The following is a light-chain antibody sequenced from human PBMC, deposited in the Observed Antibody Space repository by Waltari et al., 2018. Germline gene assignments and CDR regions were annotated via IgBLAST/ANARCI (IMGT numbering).Light chain of an antibody. J-gene: IGLJ3*02. Sequence: QSVLTQPPSASGTPGQRVTISCSGSSSNIGSNYVYWYQQLPGTAPTLLIYRNNQRPSGVPDRFSCSTSGTSASLAISGLRSEDEADYYCAAWDDSLSGWVFGGGTKLTVL. CDR2: RNN. V-gene: IGLV1-47*01. CDR3: AAWDDSLSGWV. CDR1: SSNIGSNY.